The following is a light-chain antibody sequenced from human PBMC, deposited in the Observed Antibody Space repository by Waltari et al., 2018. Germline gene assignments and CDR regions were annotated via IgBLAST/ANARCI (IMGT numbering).Light chain of an antibody. CDR2: DVS. CDR3: SSYTTSGTL. J-gene: IGLJ1*01. CDR1: TSDVGGYDY. V-gene: IGLV2-14*03. Sequence: QSALTQPASVSGSPGQSIAIPCTGTTSDVGGYDYVSWYQQHPGKAPKLRIYDVSNRPSGVSNRFSGSKSGNTASLTISGLQAEAEADYYCSSYTTSGTLFGTGTKVTVL.